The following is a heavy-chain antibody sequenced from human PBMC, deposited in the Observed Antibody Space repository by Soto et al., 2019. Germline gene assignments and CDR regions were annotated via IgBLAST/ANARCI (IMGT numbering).Heavy chain of an antibody. V-gene: IGHV3-48*02. CDR1: GFTFSRYS. CDR2: ITGSSSTR. Sequence: EVQLVESGGGLVQPGGSLRLSCAASGFTFSRYSMHWVRQAPGKGLEWVSYITGSSSTRYYADSVEGRFTISRDNAKNSMYLQMNSLRDEYTAVYYCARDLSHSGYDFDYWGQGTLVTVSS. CDR3: ARDLSHSGYDFDY. D-gene: IGHD5-12*01. J-gene: IGHJ4*02.